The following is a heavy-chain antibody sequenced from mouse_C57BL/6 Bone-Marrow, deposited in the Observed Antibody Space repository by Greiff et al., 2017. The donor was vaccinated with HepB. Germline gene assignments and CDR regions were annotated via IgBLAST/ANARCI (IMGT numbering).Heavy chain of an antibody. CDR2: IDPSDSET. Sequence: VQLQQPGAELVRPGSSVKLSCKASGYTFTSYWMHWVKQRPIQGLEWIGNIDPSDSETHYNQKFKDKATLTVDKSSSTAYMQLSSLTSEDSAVYYCARAGDSSGSDSYYYAMDYWGQGTSVTVSS. CDR3: ARAGDSSGSDSYYYAMDY. CDR1: GYTFTSYW. D-gene: IGHD3-2*02. J-gene: IGHJ4*01. V-gene: IGHV1-52*01.